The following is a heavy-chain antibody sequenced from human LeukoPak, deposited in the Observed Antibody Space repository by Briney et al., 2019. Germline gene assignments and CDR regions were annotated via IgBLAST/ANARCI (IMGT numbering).Heavy chain of an antibody. V-gene: IGHV3-48*01. CDR2: IRSSSTI. CDR1: GFTFTTYS. D-gene: IGHD4-17*01. J-gene: IGHJ4*02. Sequence: PGGSLRLSCAASGFTFTTYSMNWVRQAPGKGLEWVSYIRSSSTINYADSVKGRFTISRDNAKNSLYLQMNGLRAEDTAAYYCARERYGDYVYDYWGQGTLVTVSS. CDR3: ARERYGDYVYDY.